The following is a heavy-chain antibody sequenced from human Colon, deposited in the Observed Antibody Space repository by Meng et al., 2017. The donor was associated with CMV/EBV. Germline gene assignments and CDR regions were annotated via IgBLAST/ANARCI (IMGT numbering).Heavy chain of an antibody. Sequence: GESLKISCAASGFTFENYAMTWVRQAPGKGLEWLSYITPDSTTKYHADSVKGRFTVSRDNAKNLMYLQMNSLRAEDTAVYYCAVQVGPTERYFDIWGRGTLVTVSS. CDR1: GFTFENYA. V-gene: IGHV3-48*03. CDR2: ITPDSTTK. D-gene: IGHD1-26*01. CDR3: AVQVGPTERYFDI. J-gene: IGHJ2*01.